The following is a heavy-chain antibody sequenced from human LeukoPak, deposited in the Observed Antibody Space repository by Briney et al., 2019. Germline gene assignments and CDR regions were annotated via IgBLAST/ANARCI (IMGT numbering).Heavy chain of an antibody. J-gene: IGHJ6*04. D-gene: IGHD3-10*01. CDR3: ARDNTPTRERFGELSENYYYYGMDV. V-gene: IGHV3-30*03. CDR2: ISYDGSNK. CDR1: GFTFSSYG. Sequence: GRSLRLSCAASGFTFSSYGMHWVRQAPGKGLEWVAVISYDGSNKYYADSVKGRFTISRDNSKNTLYLQMNSLRSEDTAVYYCARDNTPTRERFGELSENYYYYGMDVWGKGTTVTVSS.